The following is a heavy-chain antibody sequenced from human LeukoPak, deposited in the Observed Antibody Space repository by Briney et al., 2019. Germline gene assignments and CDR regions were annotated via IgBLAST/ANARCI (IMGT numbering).Heavy chain of an antibody. Sequence: GRSLRLSCAASGFTFSSYAMHWVRQAPGKGLEWVAVISYDGSNKYYADSVKGRFTISRNNSKNTLYLQMNSLRAEGTAVYYCARTKYYYGSGDYWGQGTLVTVPS. D-gene: IGHD3-10*01. CDR2: ISYDGSNK. J-gene: IGHJ4*02. CDR3: ARTKYYYGSGDY. V-gene: IGHV3-30*04. CDR1: GFTFSSYA.